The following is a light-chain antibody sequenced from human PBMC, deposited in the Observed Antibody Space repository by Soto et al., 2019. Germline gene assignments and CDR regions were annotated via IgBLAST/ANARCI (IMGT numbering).Light chain of an antibody. V-gene: IGKV1-33*01. CDR3: QPYDKLPLT. CDR2: DAS. J-gene: IGKJ4*01. Sequence: DIQMSQSPSSLSASVGDRVTITCQASQDIKNYLNWYQQKSGKAPKLLIYDASDLETGVPSRFSGSGSGTDFTFTINSLHSKDIATSDFQPYDKLPLT. CDR1: QDIKNY.